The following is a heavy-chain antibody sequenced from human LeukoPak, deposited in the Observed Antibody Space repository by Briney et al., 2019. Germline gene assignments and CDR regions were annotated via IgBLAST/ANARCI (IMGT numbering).Heavy chain of an antibody. CDR2: IIPIFGTA. CDR3: ARGTVGAAGEFDY. CDR1: GGTFSSYA. D-gene: IGHD1-26*01. V-gene: IGHV1-69*05. J-gene: IGHJ4*02. Sequence: SVKVSCKASGGTFSSYAISWVRQAPGQGLEWMGGIIPIFGTANYAQKFQGRVTITTDESTSTAYMELSSLRSEDTAVYYCARGTVGAAGEFDYWGQGTLVTVSS.